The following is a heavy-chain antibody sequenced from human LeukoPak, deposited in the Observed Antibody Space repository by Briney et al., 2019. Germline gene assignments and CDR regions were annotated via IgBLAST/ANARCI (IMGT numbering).Heavy chain of an antibody. CDR3: AKGRSIVGATRVDY. CDR1: GFIFSNYD. CDR2: ISGSGGST. D-gene: IGHD1-26*01. Sequence: GGSLRLSCAASGFIFSNYDMYWVRQAPGKGLEWVSAISGSGGSTYYADSVKGRFTISRDNSKNTLYLQMNSLRAEDTAVYYCAKGRSIVGATRVDYWGQGTLVTVSS. J-gene: IGHJ4*02. V-gene: IGHV3-23*01.